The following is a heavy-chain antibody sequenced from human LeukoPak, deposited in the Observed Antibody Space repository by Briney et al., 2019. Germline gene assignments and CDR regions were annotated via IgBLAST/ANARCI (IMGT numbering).Heavy chain of an antibody. CDR3: AKNETSATYRRMDV. CDR2: IRYDGSNK. D-gene: IGHD3-16*02. J-gene: IGHJ6*03. Sequence: GGSLRLSCAASGFTFSSYGMHWVRQAPGKGLEWVAFIRYDGSNKYYADSVKGRFTIYRDNSKNTMYLQMTSLRTEETSVYYCAKNETSATYRRMDVWGKGTTVTVSS. CDR1: GFTFSSYG. V-gene: IGHV3-30*02.